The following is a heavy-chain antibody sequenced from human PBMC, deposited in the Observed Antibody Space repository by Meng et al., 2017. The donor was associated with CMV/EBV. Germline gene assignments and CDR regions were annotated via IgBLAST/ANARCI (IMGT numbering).Heavy chain of an antibody. Sequence: GGSLRLSCAASGFTFSNAWMSWVRQAPGKGLEWVSSISSSSSYIYYADSVKGRFTISRDNSKNTLYLQMNSLRAEDTAVYYCAKGSSGWSVLFDYWGQGTLVTVSS. CDR3: AKGSSGWSVLFDY. D-gene: IGHD6-19*01. CDR1: GFTFSNAW. CDR2: ISSSSSYI. V-gene: IGHV3-21*01. J-gene: IGHJ4*02.